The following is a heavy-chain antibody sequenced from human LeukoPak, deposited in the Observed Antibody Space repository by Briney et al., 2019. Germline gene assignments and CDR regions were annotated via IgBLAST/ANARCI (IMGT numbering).Heavy chain of an antibody. J-gene: IGHJ4*02. CDR2: SHYSGST. CDR1: GGSISSYY. CDR3: ARDYYDSSGYDFDY. V-gene: IGHV4-59*12. Sequence: SETLSLTCTVSGGSISSYYWSWIRQSPGKGLEWIGHSHYSGSTNHNPSLKSRVTISMDTSKNQFSLKLSSVTAADTAVYYCARDYYDSSGYDFDYWGQGTLVTVSS. D-gene: IGHD3-22*01.